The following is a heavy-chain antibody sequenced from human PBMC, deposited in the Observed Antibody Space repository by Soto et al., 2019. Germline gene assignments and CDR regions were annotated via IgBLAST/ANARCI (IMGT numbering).Heavy chain of an antibody. CDR1: GGTFSSYA. CDR3: ARDKDGYSYGQRYFDY. Sequence: QVQLVQSGAEVKKPGSSVKVSCKASGGTFSSYAISWVRQAPGQGLEWMGGIIPIFGTANYAQKFQGRVTITADESTNTAYMELSSLRSEDTAVYYCARDKDGYSYGQRYFDYWGQGTLVTVSS. V-gene: IGHV1-69*01. D-gene: IGHD5-18*01. CDR2: IIPIFGTA. J-gene: IGHJ4*02.